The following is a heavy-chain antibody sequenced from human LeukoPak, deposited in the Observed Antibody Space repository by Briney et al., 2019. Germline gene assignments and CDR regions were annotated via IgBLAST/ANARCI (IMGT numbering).Heavy chain of an antibody. CDR1: GFTFSSYA. V-gene: IGHV3-23*01. Sequence: PGGSLRLSCAASGFTFSSYAMSWVRQAPGKGLEWVSAISGSGGSTYYADSVKGRFTISRDNSKNTLYLQMNSLRAEDTAVYYCAKDHLYCSGGSCYGDYWGQGNMVTVSS. J-gene: IGHJ4*02. D-gene: IGHD2-15*01. CDR2: ISGSGGST. CDR3: AKDHLYCSGGSCYGDY.